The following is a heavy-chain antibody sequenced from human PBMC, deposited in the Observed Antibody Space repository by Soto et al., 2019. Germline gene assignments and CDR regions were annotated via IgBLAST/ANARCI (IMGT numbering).Heavy chain of an antibody. D-gene: IGHD3-10*01. V-gene: IGHV4-34*01. CDR1: GGSFSYNY. CDR3: AASLWFGTQPEI. CDR2: ISPSGTT. J-gene: IGHJ4*02. Sequence: SETLSLTCAVSGGSFSYNYWTWFRQPPNKGLEWIGEISPSGTTKYIPSLWSRATISVDTSKNQFSLKVTSVTAADTAVYYCAASLWFGTQPEIWGRGTLVTVSS.